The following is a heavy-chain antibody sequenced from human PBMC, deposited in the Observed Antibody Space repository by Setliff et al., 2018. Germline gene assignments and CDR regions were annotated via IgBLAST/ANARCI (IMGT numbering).Heavy chain of an antibody. D-gene: IGHD3-3*01. CDR3: ASRATYYNFWSGYYLY. CDR1: GYSISSGYY. Sequence: ETLSLTCAVSGYSISSGYYWGWIRQPPGKGLEWIGSIYHSGSTYYNPSLKSRVTISADTSKNQFSLKLSSVTAADTAVYYCASRATYYNFWSGYYLYWGQGTLVTVSS. CDR2: IYHSGST. V-gene: IGHV4-38-2*01. J-gene: IGHJ4*02.